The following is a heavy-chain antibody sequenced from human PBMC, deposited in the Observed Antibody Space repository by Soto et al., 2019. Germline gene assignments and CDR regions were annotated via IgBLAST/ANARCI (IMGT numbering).Heavy chain of an antibody. CDR2: INHSGST. CDR1: GGSFSGYY. Sequence: SETLSLTCAVYGGSFSGYYWSRIRQPPGKGLEWIGEINHSGSTNYNPSLKSRVTISVDTSKNQFSLKLSSVTAADTAVYYCGRGYRFGESYNWFDPWGQGTLVTVSS. J-gene: IGHJ5*02. V-gene: IGHV4-34*01. CDR3: GRGYRFGESYNWFDP. D-gene: IGHD3-10*01.